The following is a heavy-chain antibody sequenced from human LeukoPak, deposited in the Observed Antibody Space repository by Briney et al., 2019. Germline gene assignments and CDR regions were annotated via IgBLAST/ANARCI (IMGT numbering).Heavy chain of an antibody. Sequence: SETLSLTCTVSGGSISSYYWSWIRQPPGKGLEWVGYIYYSGSTNYNPSLKSRVTISVDTSKNQFSLKLSSVTAADTAVYYCARSTYYDFWSGYLAYFDYRGQGTLVTVSS. D-gene: IGHD3-3*01. CDR1: GGSISSYY. CDR3: ARSTYYDFWSGYLAYFDY. J-gene: IGHJ4*02. CDR2: IYYSGST. V-gene: IGHV4-59*01.